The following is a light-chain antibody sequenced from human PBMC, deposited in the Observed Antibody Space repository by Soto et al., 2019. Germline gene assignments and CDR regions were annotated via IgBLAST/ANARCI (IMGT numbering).Light chain of an antibody. Sequence: EIVMTQSPATLSVSPGERATLSCRASQSVSSNLAWYQQKPGQAPRLLIHGASSRATGIQARFSGSGSGTEFTLTISSLQSEDFAVYYCQHYNNWPPSTFGQGNKLEIK. CDR3: QHYNNWPPST. V-gene: IGKV3-15*01. J-gene: IGKJ2*01. CDR2: GAS. CDR1: QSVSSN.